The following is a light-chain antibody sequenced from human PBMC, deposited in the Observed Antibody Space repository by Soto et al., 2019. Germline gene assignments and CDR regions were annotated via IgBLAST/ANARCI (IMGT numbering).Light chain of an antibody. CDR3: QQYNSYPIT. V-gene: IGKV1-5*03. Sequence: DIQMTQSPSSLSASVGDRVAMTCRASQRISSWLAWYQQKPGKAPKLLIYKASSLESGVPSRFSGSGSGTEFTLTISSLQPDDFATYYCQQYNSYPITFGQGTRLEIK. CDR2: KAS. CDR1: QRISSW. J-gene: IGKJ5*01.